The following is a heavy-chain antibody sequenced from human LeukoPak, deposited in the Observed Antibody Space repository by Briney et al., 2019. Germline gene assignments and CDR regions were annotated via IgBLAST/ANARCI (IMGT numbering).Heavy chain of an antibody. V-gene: IGHV3-33*01. Sequence: GGSLRLSCAASGFTFSSYGMHWVRQAPGKGLEWVAVIWYDGSNKYYADSVKGRFTISRDNSKSTLYLQMNSLRAEDTAVYYCARDDVPFGGVIVMGYWGQGTLVTVSS. J-gene: IGHJ4*02. D-gene: IGHD3-16*02. CDR3: ARDDVPFGGVIVMGY. CDR2: IWYDGSNK. CDR1: GFTFSSYG.